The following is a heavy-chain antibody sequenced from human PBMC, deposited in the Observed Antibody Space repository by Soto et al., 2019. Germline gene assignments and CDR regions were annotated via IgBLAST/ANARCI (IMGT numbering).Heavy chain of an antibody. Sequence: GESLNISCKGSGYSFTSYWIGWVRQMPGKGLGWMGIIYPGDSDTRYSPSFQGQVTISADKSISTAYLQWSSLKASDTAVYYCARVVATSYRGYYFDYWGQGTLVTVSS. D-gene: IGHD5-12*01. CDR1: GYSFTSYW. CDR2: IYPGDSDT. CDR3: ARVVATSYRGYYFDY. V-gene: IGHV5-51*01. J-gene: IGHJ4*02.